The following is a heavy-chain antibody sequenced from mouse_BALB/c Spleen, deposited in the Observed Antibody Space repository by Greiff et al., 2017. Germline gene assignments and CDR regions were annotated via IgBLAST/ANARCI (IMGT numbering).Heavy chain of an antibody. CDR3: ARWGNYGAMDY. CDR2: ISSGSSTI. V-gene: IGHV5-17*02. CDR1: GFTFSSFG. D-gene: IGHD2-1*01. Sequence: EVQLVESGGGLVQPGGSRKLSCAASGFTFSSFGMHWVRQAPEKGLEWVAYISSGSSTIYYADTVKGRFTISRDKPKNTLFLQMTSLRSEDTAMYYCARWGNYGAMDYWGQGTSVTVSA. J-gene: IGHJ4*01.